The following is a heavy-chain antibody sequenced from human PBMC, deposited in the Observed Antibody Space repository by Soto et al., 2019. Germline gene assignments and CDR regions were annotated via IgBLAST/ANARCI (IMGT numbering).Heavy chain of an antibody. Sequence: QVQLVESGGGVVQPGGSLRLSCAASGFTFSSYGMHWVRQAPGKGLEWVAVIWYDGRNKYYADSVKGRFTISRDNSKNPLYLQMNSLRAEDTAVYYCARDRDILTGYYLVDYWGQGTLVTVSS. V-gene: IGHV3-33*01. CDR1: GFTFSSYG. J-gene: IGHJ4*02. D-gene: IGHD3-9*01. CDR2: IWYDGRNK. CDR3: ARDRDILTGYYLVDY.